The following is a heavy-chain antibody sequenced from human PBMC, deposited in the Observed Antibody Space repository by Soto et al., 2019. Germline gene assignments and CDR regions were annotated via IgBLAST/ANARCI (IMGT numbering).Heavy chain of an antibody. Sequence: QVQLQQWGVGLLKPSETLSLTCAVYGGSFSGYYWSWIRQPPGKGLEWIGEINHSGSANYNPSLKSRVTISVDTSKNQFSLNLSSVTGADSAVYYCARAGYYMQIDYWGQGILVTVSS. CDR3: ARAGYYMQIDY. D-gene: IGHD3-22*01. CDR2: INHSGSA. V-gene: IGHV4-34*01. CDR1: GGSFSGYY. J-gene: IGHJ4*02.